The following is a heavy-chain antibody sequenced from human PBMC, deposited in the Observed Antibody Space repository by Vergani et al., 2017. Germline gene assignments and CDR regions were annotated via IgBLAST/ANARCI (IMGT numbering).Heavy chain of an antibody. J-gene: IGHJ3*02. Sequence: DVQLLESGEGLAQPGGSLRLSCAASGFTFRNYAMTWVRQAPGKGLEWVSSISGNNDDVYYADSVKGRFTISRDNAKNSLYLQMNSLRAEDTAVYYCARDGATTMIVVVTAFDIWGQGTMVTVSS. CDR1: GFTFRNYA. V-gene: IGHV3-21*02. CDR2: ISGNNDDV. CDR3: ARDGATTMIVVVTAFDI. D-gene: IGHD3-22*01.